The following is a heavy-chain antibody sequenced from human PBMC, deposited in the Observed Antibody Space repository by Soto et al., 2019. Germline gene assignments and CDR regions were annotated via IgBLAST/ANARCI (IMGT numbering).Heavy chain of an antibody. J-gene: IGHJ3*02. D-gene: IGHD3-10*01. Sequence: SETLSLTCTVSGGSISSGGYYWNWIRQHPGKGLEWIGYIYYSGSTYYNPSLKSRVTISVDTSKNQFSLKLSSVTAADTAVYYCARDGANRGAFDIWGQGTMVTVSS. V-gene: IGHV4-31*03. CDR1: GGSISSGGYY. CDR3: ARDGANRGAFDI. CDR2: IYYSGST.